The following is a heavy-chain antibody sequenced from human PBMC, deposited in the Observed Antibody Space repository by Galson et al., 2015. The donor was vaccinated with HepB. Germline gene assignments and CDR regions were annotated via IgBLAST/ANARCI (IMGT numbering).Heavy chain of an antibody. V-gene: IGHV3-11*06. J-gene: IGHJ4*02. CDR2: ISSSSSYT. CDR1: GFTFSDYY. CDR3: ARDCDSSGWYCGNDY. D-gene: IGHD6-19*01. Sequence: SLRLSCAASGFTFSDYYMSWIRQAPGKGLEWVSYISSSSSYTNYADSVKGRFTISRDNAKNSLYLQMNSLRAEDTAVYYCARDCDSSGWYCGNDYWGQGTLVTVSS.